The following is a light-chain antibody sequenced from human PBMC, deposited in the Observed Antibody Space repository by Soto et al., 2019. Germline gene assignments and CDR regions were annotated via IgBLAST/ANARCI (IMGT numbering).Light chain of an antibody. CDR3: QQYNNWFIT. V-gene: IGKV3-15*01. J-gene: IGKJ5*01. CDR2: GAS. Sequence: ETVMTQSPATLSVSPGERATLSCRASQSVSSNLAWYQQKPGQAPRLLIYGASTRATGIPARFSGSGSGTEFTLTISSLQSEDFAVYYCQQYNNWFITFGQGTRLEIK. CDR1: QSVSSN.